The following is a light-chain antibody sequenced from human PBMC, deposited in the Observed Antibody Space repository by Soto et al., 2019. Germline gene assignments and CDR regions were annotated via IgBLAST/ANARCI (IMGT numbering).Light chain of an antibody. Sequence: QSALTQPPSASGSPGQSVIISCTGTSSDIGGYNYVSWYQQHPGKAPKLIIYEVTKRPSGVPYRFSGSKSGNTASLTVSGLQTEEEADYYCSSYGGFNNVLFGGGTKLTVL. CDR2: EVT. V-gene: IGLV2-8*01. CDR1: SSDIGGYNY. J-gene: IGLJ2*01. CDR3: SSYGGFNNVL.